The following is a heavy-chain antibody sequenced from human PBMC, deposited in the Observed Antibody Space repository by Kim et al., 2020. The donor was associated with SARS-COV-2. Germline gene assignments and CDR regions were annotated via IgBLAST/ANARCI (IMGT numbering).Heavy chain of an antibody. CDR2: IYYSGST. J-gene: IGHJ6*02. CDR1: GGSISSSSYY. CDR3: ARHLRKTGYSLYYYYYGMDV. D-gene: IGHD3-9*01. Sequence: SETLSLTCTVSGGSISSSSYYWGWIRQPPGKGLEWIGSIYYSGSTYYNPSLKSRVTISVDTSKNQFSLKLSSVTAADTAVYYCARHLRKTGYSLYYYYYGMDVWGQGTTVTVSS. V-gene: IGHV4-39*01.